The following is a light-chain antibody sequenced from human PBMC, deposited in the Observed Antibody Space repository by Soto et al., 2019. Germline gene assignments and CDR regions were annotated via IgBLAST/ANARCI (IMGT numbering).Light chain of an antibody. CDR1: QSFSNY. Sequence: EIVLTQSPATLSLSPGERATLSCRASQSFSNYLGWYQQKPGQAPRLLIYDASNSATGIPARFSGSGSGTDFTLTISSLEPEDFAVYYCQQRGNWPPTFGQGTKLEIK. J-gene: IGKJ2*01. V-gene: IGKV3-11*01. CDR2: DAS. CDR3: QQRGNWPPT.